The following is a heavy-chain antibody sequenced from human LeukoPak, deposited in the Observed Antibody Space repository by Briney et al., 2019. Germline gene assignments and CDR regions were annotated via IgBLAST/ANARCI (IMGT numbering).Heavy chain of an antibody. CDR1: GYTFTSYA. V-gene: IGHV7-4-1*02. J-gene: IGHJ4*02. Sequence: ASVKVSCKASGYTFTSYAMNWVRQAPGQGLEWMGWINTNTGNPTYAQGFTGRFVFSLDTSVSTAYLQISSLKAEDTAVYYCARDFAAAGVRFVVGYWGQGTLVTVSS. D-gene: IGHD6-13*01. CDR3: ARDFAAAGVRFVVGY. CDR2: INTNTGNP.